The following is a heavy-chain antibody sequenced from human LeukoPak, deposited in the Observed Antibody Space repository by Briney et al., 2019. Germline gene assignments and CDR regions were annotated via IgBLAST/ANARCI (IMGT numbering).Heavy chain of an antibody. CDR3: ARASNGGYSYGYLGYYYYYYMDV. D-gene: IGHD5-18*01. V-gene: IGHV4-61*02. Sequence: SETLSLTCTVSGGSISSGSYYWSWIRQPAGKGPEWIGRIYTSGSTNYNPSLKSRVTISVDTSKNQFSLKLSSVTAADTAVYYCARASNGGYSYGYLGYYYYYYMDVWGKGTTVTISS. CDR2: IYTSGST. CDR1: GGSISSGSYY. J-gene: IGHJ6*03.